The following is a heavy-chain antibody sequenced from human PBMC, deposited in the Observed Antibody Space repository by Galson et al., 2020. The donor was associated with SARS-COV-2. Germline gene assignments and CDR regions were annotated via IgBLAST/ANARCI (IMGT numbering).Heavy chain of an antibody. J-gene: IGHJ4*02. V-gene: IGHV5-51*01. CDR1: GYSFTSYW. CDR3: ARFPQPYYDDSSGYWRYFDY. CDR2: IYPGDSDT. Sequence: GESLKISCKGSGYSFTSYWIGWVRQMPGKGLEWMGIIYPGDSDTRYSPSFQGQVTISADKSISTAYLQWSSLKASDTAMYYCARFPQPYYDDSSGYWRYFDYWGQGTLVTVSS. D-gene: IGHD3-22*01.